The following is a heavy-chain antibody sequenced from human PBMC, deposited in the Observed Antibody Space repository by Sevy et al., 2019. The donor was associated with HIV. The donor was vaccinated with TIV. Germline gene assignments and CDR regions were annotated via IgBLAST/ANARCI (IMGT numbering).Heavy chain of an antibody. CDR1: GDSISSYY. CDR3: ARGLAYYFDY. CDR2: LYYSGIT. Sequence: AESLSLTCTVSGDSISSYYWSWIRQPPGKGLEWIGYLYYSGITNYNPSLKSRVTISGDTSKNQFSLKLSSVTAADTALYYCARGLAYYFDYWGQGTLVTVSS. J-gene: IGHJ4*02. D-gene: IGHD6-19*01. V-gene: IGHV4-59*01.